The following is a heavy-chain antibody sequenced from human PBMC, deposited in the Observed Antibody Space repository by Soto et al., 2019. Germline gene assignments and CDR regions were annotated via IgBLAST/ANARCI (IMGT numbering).Heavy chain of an antibody. J-gene: IGHJ4*02. Sequence: QVHLVQSGAEVKKPGASVKVSCKGSGYAFTTYGITWVRQALGQGLEWMGWISAHNGNTNYAQKLQGRVPVTRDTSTSTAYMELRSLRSDDTAVYDCARGRYGDYWGQGALVTVSS. CDR3: ARGRYGDY. CDR2: ISAHNGNT. D-gene: IGHD1-1*01. CDR1: GYAFTTYG. V-gene: IGHV1-18*01.